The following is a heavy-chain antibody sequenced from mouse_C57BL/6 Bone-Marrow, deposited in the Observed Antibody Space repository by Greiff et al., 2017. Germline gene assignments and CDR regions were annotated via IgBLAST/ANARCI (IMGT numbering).Heavy chain of an antibody. J-gene: IGHJ2*01. CDR3: ARSVPLGLSCDY. CDR2: IYPTSGRT. CDR1: GYTFNSYW. D-gene: IGHD4-1*01. Sequence: QVQLQQPGAELVKPGASVKMSCKASGYTFNSYWITWVKPRPGQGLEWIGDIYPTSGRTNYNEKFKSKAIRTVDTSSNAAYMQLSSLTSEDSAVFYCARSVPLGLSCDYWGQGTTLTVSS. V-gene: IGHV1-55*01.